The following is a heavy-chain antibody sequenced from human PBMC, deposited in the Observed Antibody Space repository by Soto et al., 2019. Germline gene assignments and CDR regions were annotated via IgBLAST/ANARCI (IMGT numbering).Heavy chain of an antibody. CDR3: ARLYRATTSGDY. V-gene: IGHV4-34*01. J-gene: IGHJ4*02. D-gene: IGHD1-26*01. Sequence: SETLSLTCAVYGGSFSGYYWSWIRQPPGKGLEWIGEINHSGSTNYNPYLKSRVTISVDTSKNQFSLKLSSVTAADTAVYYCARLYRATTSGDYWGQGTLVTVSS. CDR2: INHSGST. CDR1: GGSFSGYY.